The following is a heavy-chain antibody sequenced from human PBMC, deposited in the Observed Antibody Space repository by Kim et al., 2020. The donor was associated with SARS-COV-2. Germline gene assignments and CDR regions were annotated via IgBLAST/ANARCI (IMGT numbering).Heavy chain of an antibody. CDR1: GITFSNYA. V-gene: IGHV3-30*04. CDR2: ISYDGSNK. J-gene: IGHJ6*02. CDR3: AKDRGPFYDPNGSVGMDV. Sequence: GGSLRLSCVAPGITFSNYAMYWVRQAPGKGLEWVALISYDGSNKYYADSVRGRFTISRDNSKNTLYLQMNSLRTEDAAVYYCAKDRGPFYDPNGSVGMDVWGQGTTVTVSS. D-gene: IGHD2-8*01.